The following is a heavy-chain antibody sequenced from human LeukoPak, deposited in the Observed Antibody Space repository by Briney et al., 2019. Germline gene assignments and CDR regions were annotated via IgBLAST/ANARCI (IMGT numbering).Heavy chain of an antibody. V-gene: IGHV3-23*01. CDR1: GFTFSSYA. CDR2: ISGSGVSR. J-gene: IGHJ4*02. CDR3: AKEDPVGPTTDY. D-gene: IGHD1-26*01. Sequence: GASLRLSCAASGFTFSSYAMSWVRQAPGKGLEWVSAISGSGVSRYYADSVKGRFTISRDNSKNRLYLQMNSLRAEDTAVYYCAKEDPVGPTTDYWGQGTLVTVSA.